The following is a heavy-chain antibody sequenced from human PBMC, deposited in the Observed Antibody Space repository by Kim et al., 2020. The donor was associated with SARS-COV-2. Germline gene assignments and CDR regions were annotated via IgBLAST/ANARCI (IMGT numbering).Heavy chain of an antibody. CDR1: GGSISSGGYY. CDR2: IYYSGST. Sequence: SETLSLTCTVSGGSISSGGYYWSWIRQHPGKGLEWIGYIYYSGSTYYNPSLKSRVTISVDTSKNQFSLKLSSVTAADTAVYYCARVRLDYYDSSGYSYFDYWGQGTLVTVSS. D-gene: IGHD3-22*01. CDR3: ARVRLDYYDSSGYSYFDY. J-gene: IGHJ4*02. V-gene: IGHV4-31*03.